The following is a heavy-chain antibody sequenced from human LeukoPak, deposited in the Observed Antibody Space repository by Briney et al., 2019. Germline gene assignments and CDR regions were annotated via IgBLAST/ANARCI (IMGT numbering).Heavy chain of an antibody. J-gene: IGHJ4*02. Sequence: SETLSLTCTVSGGSVSSGSYYWSWIRQPPGKGLEWIGYIYYSGSTNYNPSLKSRVTISVDTSKNQFSLKLTSATAADTAVYYCARDRRGYGSFDSWGQGTLVTVSS. CDR3: ARDRRGYGSFDS. CDR1: GGSVSSGSYY. V-gene: IGHV4-61*01. D-gene: IGHD5-18*01. CDR2: IYYSGST.